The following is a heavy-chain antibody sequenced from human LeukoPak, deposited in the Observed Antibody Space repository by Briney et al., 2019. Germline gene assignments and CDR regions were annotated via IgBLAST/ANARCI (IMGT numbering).Heavy chain of an antibody. Sequence: GGSLRLSCAASGFTFSSYAMSWVRQAPGKGLEWVSAISGSGGSTYYADSVKGRFTISRDNSKNTLYLQMNSLRAEDTAVYYCARGDYSNWWYFDYWGQGTLVTVSS. CDR3: ARGDYSNWWYFDY. CDR2: ISGSGGST. CDR1: GFTFSSYA. V-gene: IGHV3-23*01. D-gene: IGHD4-11*01. J-gene: IGHJ4*02.